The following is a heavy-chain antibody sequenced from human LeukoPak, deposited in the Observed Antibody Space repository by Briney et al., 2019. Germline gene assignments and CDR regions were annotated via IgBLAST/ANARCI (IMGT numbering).Heavy chain of an antibody. CDR2: ISGSGGST. CDR3: AKPTYYYGSGSYFPFDY. V-gene: IGHV3-23*01. CDR1: GFTFSSYA. D-gene: IGHD3-10*01. J-gene: IGHJ4*02. Sequence: GGSLRLSCAASGFTFSSYAMSWVRQPPGKGLEWASAISGSGGSTYYADSVKGRFTISRDNSKNTLYLQMNSLRAEDTAVYYCAKPTYYYGSGSYFPFDYWGQGTLVTVSS.